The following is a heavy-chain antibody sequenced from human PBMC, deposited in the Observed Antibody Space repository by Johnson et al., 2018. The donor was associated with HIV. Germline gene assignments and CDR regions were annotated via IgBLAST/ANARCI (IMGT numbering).Heavy chain of an antibody. J-gene: IGHJ3*02. CDR2: ISWDGGST. CDR3: ASSLNYYDSSGYRRDAVDI. V-gene: IGHV3-43D*03. CDR1: GFTFSSYA. Sequence: EVQLVESGGGLVKPGGSLRLSCAASGFTFSSYAMHWVRQAPGKGLEWVSLISWDGGSTYYADSVKGRFTISRDNSKNSLYLQMNSLRAEDTALYYCASSLNYYDSSGYRRDAVDIWGQGTMVTVSS. D-gene: IGHD3-22*01.